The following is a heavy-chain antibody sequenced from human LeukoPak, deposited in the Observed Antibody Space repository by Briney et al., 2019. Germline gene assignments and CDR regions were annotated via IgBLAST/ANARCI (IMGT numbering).Heavy chain of an antibody. D-gene: IGHD2-8*01. CDR2: ISPNSGVT. CDR1: GYTFTSYY. CDR3: ARWGGVQFDS. J-gene: IGHJ5*01. Sequence: ASVKVSCKASGYTFTSYYIHWVRQAPGQGLEWMGWISPNSGVTNYAQKFQGRVTLTRDTSVTTAYMELTSLTSDDTAVYYCARWGGVQFDSWGQGTLVTVSS. V-gene: IGHV1-2*02.